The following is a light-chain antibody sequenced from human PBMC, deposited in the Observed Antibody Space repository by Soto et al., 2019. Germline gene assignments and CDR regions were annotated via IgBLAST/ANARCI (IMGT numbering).Light chain of an antibody. CDR1: QSISTY. CDR3: QQCYSSPRT. J-gene: IGKJ1*01. CDR2: AAS. V-gene: IGKV1-39*01. Sequence: DIQMTQSPSTLSASVGDRVTIPCRASQSISTYLNWYKQKLGRAPTLLIYAASSLQIGVPSRFSGGGSGTDFTLAVSSREPQDFALYFCQQCYSSPRTFVQGTKGEIK.